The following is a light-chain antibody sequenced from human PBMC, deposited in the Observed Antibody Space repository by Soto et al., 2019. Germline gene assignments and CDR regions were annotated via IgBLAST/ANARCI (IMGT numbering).Light chain of an antibody. J-gene: IGLJ2*01. V-gene: IGLV2-8*01. Sequence: QSALTQPPSASGSPGQSVTISCTGTSSDVGGYNYVPWYQQHPGKAPKLMICEVSKRPSGVPDRFSGSKSGNTASLTVSGLQAEDEADYYCSSYAGSNNYVVFGGGTKVTVL. CDR2: EVS. CDR3: SSYAGSNNYVV. CDR1: SSDVGGYNY.